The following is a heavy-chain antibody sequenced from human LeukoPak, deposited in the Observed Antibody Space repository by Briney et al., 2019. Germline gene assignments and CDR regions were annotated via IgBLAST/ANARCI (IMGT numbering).Heavy chain of an antibody. V-gene: IGHV4-59*11. Sequence: SETLSLTCAVSGDSFSSHYWTWIRQPPGGGLEWIGYISYIGTTNYNPSLKSRVTISIDTSKNQFSLKLSSVTTADTAVYYCARDLVTVTKGFDIWGLGTMVSVSS. CDR2: ISYIGTT. D-gene: IGHD4-17*01. J-gene: IGHJ3*02. CDR3: ARDLVTVTKGFDI. CDR1: GDSFSSHY.